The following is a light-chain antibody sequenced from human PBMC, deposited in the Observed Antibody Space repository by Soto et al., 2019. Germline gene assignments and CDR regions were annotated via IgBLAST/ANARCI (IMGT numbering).Light chain of an antibody. V-gene: IGKV3-11*01. CDR3: QQRSVWPWT. J-gene: IGKJ1*01. CDR1: QSVNNY. CDR2: DTS. Sequence: EIVLTQSPGTLALSAGEGATLSCRASQSVNNYLAWYQQKPGQAPRLLIYDTSDRATGIPARFSGSGSGTDFTLPISSLEPEDFAVFYCQQRSVWPWTFGQGTKVDIK.